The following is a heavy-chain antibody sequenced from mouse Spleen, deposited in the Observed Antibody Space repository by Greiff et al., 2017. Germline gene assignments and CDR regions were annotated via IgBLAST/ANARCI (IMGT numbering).Heavy chain of an antibody. CDR1: GYTFTSYW. D-gene: IGHD1-1*01. CDR2: INPSSGYT. J-gene: IGHJ4*01. V-gene: IGHV1-7*01. Sequence: VQLQESGAELAKPGASVKLSCKASGYTFTSYWMHWVKQRPGQGLEWIGYINPSSGYTKYNQKFKDKATLTADKSSSTAYMQLSSLTYEDSAVYYCARSPSYYYDGSYRAMDYWGQGTSVTVSS. CDR3: ARSPSYYYDGSYRAMDY.